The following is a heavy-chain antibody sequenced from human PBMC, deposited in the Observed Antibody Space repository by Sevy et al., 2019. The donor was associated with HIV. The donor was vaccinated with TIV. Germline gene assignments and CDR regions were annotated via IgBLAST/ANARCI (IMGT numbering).Heavy chain of an antibody. V-gene: IGHV3-30*04. D-gene: IGHD3-22*01. J-gene: IGHJ4*02. CDR2: ISYDGSNK. CDR3: ARDPTFSSDTRGYYPFDS. Sequence: GGSLRLSCAASGFTFSNYAIHWVRRAPGKGLEWVAVISYDGSNKHYAASVKGRFTISRDNSRNTLFLQMNSLRLDDTAVYYCARDPTFSSDTRGYYPFDSWGQGTLVTVSS. CDR1: GFTFSNYA.